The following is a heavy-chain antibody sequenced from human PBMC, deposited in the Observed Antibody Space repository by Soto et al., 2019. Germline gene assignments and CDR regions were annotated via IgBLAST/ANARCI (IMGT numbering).Heavy chain of an antibody. J-gene: IGHJ5*02. D-gene: IGHD3-22*01. CDR3: ARGARMIVVVTDLYNWFDP. CDR2: IIPIFGTA. CDR1: GGTFSIYA. V-gene: IGHV1-69*06. Sequence: SVKVSCKASGGTFSIYAISCVVQSPLQWREWMGGIIPIFGTANYAQKFQGRVTITADKSTSTAYMELSSLRSEDTAVYYCARGARMIVVVTDLYNWFDPWGQGTLVTVS.